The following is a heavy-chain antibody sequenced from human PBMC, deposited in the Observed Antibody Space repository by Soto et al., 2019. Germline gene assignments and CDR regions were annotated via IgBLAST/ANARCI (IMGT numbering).Heavy chain of an antibody. CDR3: ARDKPYSSSSNFDY. V-gene: IGHV3-21*01. D-gene: IGHD6-6*01. CDR1: GFTFSSYS. CDR2: ISSSSSYI. J-gene: IGHJ4*02. Sequence: EVQLVESGGGLVKPGGSLRLSCAASGFTFSSYSMHWVRQAPGQGLEWVSSISSSSSYIYYADSVKGRFTISRDNAKNSLYLQMNSLIAEDTAVYYCARDKPYSSSSNFDYWGQGTLVTVSS.